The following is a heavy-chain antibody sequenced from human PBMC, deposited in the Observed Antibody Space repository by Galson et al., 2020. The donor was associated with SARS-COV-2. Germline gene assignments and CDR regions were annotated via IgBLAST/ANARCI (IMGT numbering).Heavy chain of an antibody. CDR2: ISYDGSNK. J-gene: IGHJ3*02. Sequence: QLGEYLKISCAAPGFTFSSYGMHWVRQAPGKGLEWVALISYDGSNKYYVDFVKGRFTISRDNSKNTLYLQMNSLRAEDTAVYYCAKAGSGSYFSAFDIWGQGTMVTVSS. D-gene: IGHD3-10*01. CDR1: GFTFSSYG. V-gene: IGHV3-30*18. CDR3: AKAGSGSYFSAFDI.